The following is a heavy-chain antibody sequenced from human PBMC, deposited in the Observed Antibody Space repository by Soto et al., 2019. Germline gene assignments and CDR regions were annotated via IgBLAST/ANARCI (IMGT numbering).Heavy chain of an antibody. CDR3: ARGLECRGYCLDKPTWFGP. CDR2: IIPIFGTP. J-gene: IGHJ5*02. Sequence: ASVKVSCKASEGTFSTYTFSWVRQAPGQGLEWIGRIIPIFGTPYYAQKFQGRVTITADKSTSTVYMELSSLGSDDTAVYFCARGLECRGYCLDKPTWFGPWGQGTLVTVSS. V-gene: IGHV1-69*06. D-gene: IGHD2-15*01. CDR1: EGTFSTYT.